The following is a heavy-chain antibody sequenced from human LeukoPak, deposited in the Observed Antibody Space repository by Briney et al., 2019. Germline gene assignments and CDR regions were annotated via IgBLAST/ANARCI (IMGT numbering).Heavy chain of an antibody. V-gene: IGHV4-59*01. Sequence: SETLSLTCTVSGGSISSYYWSWIRQPPGKGLEWIGYIYYSGSTNYNPSLKSRVTISVDTSKNQFSLKLSSVTAADTAVYYCAQTGGYSGLDFDYWGQGTLVTVSS. CDR1: GGSISSYY. J-gene: IGHJ4*02. CDR2: IYYSGST. CDR3: AQTGGYSGLDFDY. D-gene: IGHD5-12*01.